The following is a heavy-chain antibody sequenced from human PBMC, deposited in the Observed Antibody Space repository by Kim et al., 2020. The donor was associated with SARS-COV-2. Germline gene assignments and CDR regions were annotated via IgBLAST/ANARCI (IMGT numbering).Heavy chain of an antibody. V-gene: IGHV3-33*03. J-gene: IGHJ6*02. CDR3: ATARKSVTSMDV. D-gene: IGHD2-21*02. Sequence: GDSVRGRFIISRDNSKNTVYLQIYGLRMEDTAIYYCATARKSVTSMDVWGQGTTVTVSS.